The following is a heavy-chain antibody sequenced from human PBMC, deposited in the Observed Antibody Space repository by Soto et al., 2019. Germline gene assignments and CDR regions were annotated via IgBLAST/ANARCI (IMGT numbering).Heavy chain of an antibody. Sequence: QVQLVQSGAEVKKPGSSVKVSCKASGGTFSSYAISWVRQAPGQGLEWMGGIIPIFGTANYAQKLQGRVTITADESTSTAYMELSRLRSEDTAVYYCAEQTLYSYGRLYGMDVWGQGTTVTVSS. CDR3: AEQTLYSYGRLYGMDV. J-gene: IGHJ6*02. CDR1: GGTFSSYA. D-gene: IGHD5-18*01. V-gene: IGHV1-69*01. CDR2: IIPIFGTA.